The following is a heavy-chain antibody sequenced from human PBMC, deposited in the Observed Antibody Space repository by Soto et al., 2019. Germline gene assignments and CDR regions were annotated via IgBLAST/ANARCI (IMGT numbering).Heavy chain of an antibody. D-gene: IGHD2-21*01. CDR2: FYSSAST. Sequence: QMRLQESGPGLVKPSETLSLSCTVSGASVGSSDYYWGWIRQSPAKGLEWIGSFYSSASTDYNPSTERRVTISVDTSKNQVSLKLSSVTAADTAVYYCAWHTSAVVIGSFDIWGQGTMVTVSA. CDR1: GASVGSSDYY. CDR3: AWHTSAVVIGSFDI. J-gene: IGHJ3*02. V-gene: IGHV4-39*01.